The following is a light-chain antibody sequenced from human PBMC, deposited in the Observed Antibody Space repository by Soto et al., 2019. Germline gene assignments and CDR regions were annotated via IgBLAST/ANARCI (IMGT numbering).Light chain of an antibody. CDR1: SSNIGGDY. CDR3: AALDDSLSGYV. CDR2: RNN. J-gene: IGLJ1*01. Sequence: QSVLTQPPSASGTPGQRATISCSGSSSNIGGDYVSWYQQLPGTAPKVLIYRNNQRPSGVPDRCSGSKSCTSASLAISGLRSDHKANYYCAALDDSLSGYVFGTGTKLAVL. V-gene: IGLV1-47*01.